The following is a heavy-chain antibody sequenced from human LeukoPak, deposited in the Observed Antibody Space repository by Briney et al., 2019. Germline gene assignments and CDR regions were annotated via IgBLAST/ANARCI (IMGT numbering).Heavy chain of an antibody. D-gene: IGHD3-22*01. J-gene: IGHJ4*02. CDR1: GGSINSGGCS. Sequence: TLSLTCTVSGGSINSGGCSWRWIRQARGKGLEWIGYIYHSGSTYYNPSLKSRVTISVDRSTNQFSLKLSSVTAADTAMYYCARQGDSSGYYLGYFDYWGQGTLVTVSS. V-gene: IGHV4-30-2*01. CDR3: ARQGDSSGYYLGYFDY. CDR2: IYHSGST.